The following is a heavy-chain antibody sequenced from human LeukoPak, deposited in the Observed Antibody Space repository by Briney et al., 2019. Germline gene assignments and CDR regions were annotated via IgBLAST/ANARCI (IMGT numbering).Heavy chain of an antibody. J-gene: IGHJ5*02. CDR3: ARGACTNGVCYTGVVSFDWFDP. CDR1: GGSISSSSYY. Sequence: PSETPSLTCTVSGGSISSSSYYWGWIRQPPGQGLEWIGSIYYSGSTYYNPSLKSRVTISVDTSKNQFSLKLSSVTAADTAVYYCARGACTNGVCYTGVVSFDWFDPWGQGTLVTVSS. V-gene: IGHV4-39*07. D-gene: IGHD2-8*01. CDR2: IYYSGST.